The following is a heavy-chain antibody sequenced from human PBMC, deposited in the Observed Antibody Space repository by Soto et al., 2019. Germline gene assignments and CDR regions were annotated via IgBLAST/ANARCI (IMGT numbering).Heavy chain of an antibody. CDR1: TYTFNNYD. J-gene: IGHJ4*02. Sequence: ASVEVSCKASTYTFNNYDINWVRQVPGQGLEWMGWINGYNGNTNYAQKFQGRLTMTTDTPTSTAYMEIKSLRPDDTAVYYCARDFISGKYFGYWGQGTPVTVSS. D-gene: IGHD1-26*01. CDR2: INGYNGNT. V-gene: IGHV1-18*04. CDR3: ARDFISGKYFGY.